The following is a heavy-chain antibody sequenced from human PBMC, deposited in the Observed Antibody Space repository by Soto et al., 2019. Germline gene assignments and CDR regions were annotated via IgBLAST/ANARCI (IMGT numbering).Heavy chain of an antibody. CDR1: GFIFTSSA. CDR2: INPNSGGT. V-gene: IGHV1-2*04. J-gene: IGHJ6*03. D-gene: IGHD6-13*01. CDR3: ARGYSSSTYYYYYYMDV. Sequence: ASVKVSCKTSGFIFTSSAVQWVRQARGQRLEWMGWINPNSGGTNYAQKFQGWVTMTRDTSISTAYMELSRLRSDDTAVYYCARGYSSSTYYYYYYMDVWGKGTTVTVSS.